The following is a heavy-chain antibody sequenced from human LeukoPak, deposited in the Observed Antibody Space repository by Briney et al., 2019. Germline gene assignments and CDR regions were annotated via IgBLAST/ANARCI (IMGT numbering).Heavy chain of an antibody. J-gene: IGHJ3*02. Sequence: PAESLKISCKGSGYSFTSYWISCVRQMPGKGLEWMGRIDPSDSYTNYTPSFQGHVTISAAKSISTAYLQWSSLKASHTAMYYCARPILTGYYSDAFDIWGQGTMVTVSS. CDR3: ARPILTGYYSDAFDI. CDR2: IDPSDSYT. D-gene: IGHD3-9*01. V-gene: IGHV5-10-1*01. CDR1: GYSFTSYW.